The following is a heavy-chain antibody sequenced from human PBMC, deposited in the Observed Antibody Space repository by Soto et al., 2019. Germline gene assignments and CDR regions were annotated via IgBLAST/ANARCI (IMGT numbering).Heavy chain of an antibody. Sequence: DVQLLESGGGLVQPAGSLRLSCAASGFTFSSYAMGWVRQGPGKGLEWVAVVSIGGSTHYADSVRGRFTISRDNSKNTLSLQMNSLTAEDTAXXFCAKRRGAGGHLDYWGQGALVTVSS. D-gene: IGHD2-15*01. CDR1: GFTFSSYA. CDR3: AKRRGAGGHLDY. J-gene: IGHJ4*02. CDR2: VSIGGST. V-gene: IGHV3-23*01.